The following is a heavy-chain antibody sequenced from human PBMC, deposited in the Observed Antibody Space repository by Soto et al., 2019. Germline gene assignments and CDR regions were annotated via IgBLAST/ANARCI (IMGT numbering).Heavy chain of an antibody. CDR3: ARLYGSGSFGY. CDR2: INVYNGNT. CDR1: GYTFTNYG. J-gene: IGHJ4*02. V-gene: IGHV1-18*01. Sequence: ASVKVSCKASGYTFTNYGISWVRQAPGQGLEWMGWINVYNGNTKYAQKVQGRVTMTTDTSTTTAYMELRSLRSDDTAVYYCARLYGSGSFGYWGQGTQVTVSS. D-gene: IGHD3-10*01.